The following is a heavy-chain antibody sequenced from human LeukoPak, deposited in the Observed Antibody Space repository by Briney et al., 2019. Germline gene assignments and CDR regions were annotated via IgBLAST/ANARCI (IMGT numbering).Heavy chain of an antibody. CDR3: ARDPNGDYIGAFDM. D-gene: IGHD4-17*01. J-gene: IGHJ3*02. Sequence: GGSLRLSCTASGFTFSAYAMMGVRQAPGKGPEGGSAFRCGGTSEFYADSVKVRFRISRDNSKDTLFLQMNSLRAEDTAVYYCARDPNGDYIGAFDMWGPGTMVT. V-gene: IGHV3-23*01. CDR1: GFTFSAYA. CDR2: FRCGGTSE.